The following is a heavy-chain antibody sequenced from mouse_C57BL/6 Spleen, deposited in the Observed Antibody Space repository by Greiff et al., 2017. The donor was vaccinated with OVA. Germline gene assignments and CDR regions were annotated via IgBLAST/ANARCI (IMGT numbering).Heavy chain of an antibody. Sequence: DVQLVESGGGLVQPGGSLKLSCAASGFTFSDYGMAWVRQAPRKGPEWVAFISNLAYSIYYADTVTGRFTISRENAKNTLYLEMSSLRSEDTAMYYCARHYGDYAMDYWGQGTSVTVSS. CDR3: ARHYGDYAMDY. CDR1: GFTFSDYG. CDR2: ISNLAYSI. V-gene: IGHV5-15*01. D-gene: IGHD1-1*01. J-gene: IGHJ4*01.